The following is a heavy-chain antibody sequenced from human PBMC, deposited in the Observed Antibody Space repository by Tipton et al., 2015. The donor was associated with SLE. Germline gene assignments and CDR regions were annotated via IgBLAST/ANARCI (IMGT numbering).Heavy chain of an antibody. J-gene: IGHJ1*01. CDR1: GGSISSSNW. CDR2: IYHSGST. Sequence: TLSLTCAVSGGSISSSNWWSWVRQPPGKGLEWIGEIYHSGSTNYNPSLKSRVTISVDKSKNQFSLKLSSVTAADTAVYYCALGLHLGELSLPEYFQHWGQGTLVTVSS. CDR3: ALGLHLGELSLPEYFQH. D-gene: IGHD3-16*02. V-gene: IGHV4-4*02.